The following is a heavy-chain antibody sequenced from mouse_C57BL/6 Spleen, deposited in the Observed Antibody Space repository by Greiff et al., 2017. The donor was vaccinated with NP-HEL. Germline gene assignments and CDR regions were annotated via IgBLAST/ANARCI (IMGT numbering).Heavy chain of an antibody. J-gene: IGHJ1*03. V-gene: IGHV1-64*01. D-gene: IGHD1-1*01. CDR1: GYTFTSYW. Sequence: QVQLQQPGAELVKPGASVKLSCKASGYTFTSYWMHWVKQRPGQGLEWIGMIHPNSGSTNYNAKFKSKATLTVDKSSSTAYMQLSSLTSEDSAVYYCAHYYGSSYDWYFDVWGTGTTVTVSS. CDR2: IHPNSGST. CDR3: AHYYGSSYDWYFDV.